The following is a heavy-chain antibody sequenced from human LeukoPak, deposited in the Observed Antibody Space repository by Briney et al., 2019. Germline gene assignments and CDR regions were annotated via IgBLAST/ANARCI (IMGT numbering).Heavy chain of an antibody. CDR3: ATLYYDNRAANY. Sequence: GGTLRLSCTASGCTFTSYGMSWVRQAPGKGLEWVSAISGSGTSTYYADSVKGRFTISRDNSKNTLSLQMNSLRADDTAVYYCATLYYDNRAANYWGLGTLVTVSS. CDR2: ISGSGTST. V-gene: IGHV3-23*01. D-gene: IGHD3-22*01. CDR1: GCTFTSYG. J-gene: IGHJ4*02.